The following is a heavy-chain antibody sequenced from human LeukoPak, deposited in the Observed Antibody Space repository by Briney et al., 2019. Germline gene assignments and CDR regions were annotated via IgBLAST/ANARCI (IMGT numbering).Heavy chain of an antibody. CDR3: ARVGGDYSVDY. J-gene: IGHJ4*02. V-gene: IGHV3-64*01. D-gene: IGHD4-17*01. Sequence: GGSLRLSCAASGFTFSSYAMHWVRQAPGKGLEYVSAISSNGGSTYYANSVKGRFTISRDNSKNTLYLQMGSLRAEDMAVYYCARVGGDYSVDYWGQGILVTVSS. CDR2: ISSNGGST. CDR1: GFTFSSYA.